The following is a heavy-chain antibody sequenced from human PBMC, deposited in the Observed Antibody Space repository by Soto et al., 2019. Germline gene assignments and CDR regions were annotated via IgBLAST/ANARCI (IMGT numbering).Heavy chain of an antibody. Sequence: ASVKVSCEAAGYTFTSYGISWVRQAPGQGLEWMGWISAYNGNTNYAQKLQGRVTMTTDTSTSTAYMELRSLRSDDTAVYYCARNRIAAAFSWFDPWGQGTLVTVSS. CDR1: GYTFTSYG. V-gene: IGHV1-18*04. D-gene: IGHD6-13*01. CDR3: ARNRIAAAFSWFDP. J-gene: IGHJ5*02. CDR2: ISAYNGNT.